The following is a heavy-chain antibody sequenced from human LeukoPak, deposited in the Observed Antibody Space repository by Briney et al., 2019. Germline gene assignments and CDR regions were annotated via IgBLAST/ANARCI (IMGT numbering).Heavy chain of an antibody. CDR1: GGSISSYY. D-gene: IGHD2-15*01. CDR3: ARDPVVADSDAFDI. CDR2: IYSSGTT. J-gene: IGHJ3*02. Sequence: SETLSLTCTVSGGSISSYYWSWIRQPAGRGLEWIGRIYSSGTTDYNPSLKSRVSMSIDTSRSQFSLNLNSVTAADTAVYYCARDPVVADSDAFDIWGQGTMVTVSS. V-gene: IGHV4-4*07.